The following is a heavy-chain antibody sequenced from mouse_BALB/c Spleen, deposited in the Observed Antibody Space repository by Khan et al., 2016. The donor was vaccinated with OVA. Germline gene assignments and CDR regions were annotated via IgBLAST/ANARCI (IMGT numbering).Heavy chain of an antibody. CDR1: GYSFTTYY. J-gene: IGHJ3*01. D-gene: IGHD2-2*01. V-gene: IGHV1S135*01. Sequence: VQLKESGPELMKPGASVKISCKASGYSFTTYYIHWVIQSHGKSLEWIGFIDPFSGGTTYNQKFKGKATLTADKSSSTAYIHLSNLTSEDSAVYYCTIHGYDAWFTYWGQGTLVTVSA. CDR2: IDPFSGGT. CDR3: TIHGYDAWFTY.